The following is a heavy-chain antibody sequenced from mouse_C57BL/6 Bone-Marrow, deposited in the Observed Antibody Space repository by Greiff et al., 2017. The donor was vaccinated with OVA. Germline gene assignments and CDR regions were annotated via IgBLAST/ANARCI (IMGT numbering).Heavy chain of an antibody. CDR3: ARPAQATFAY. V-gene: IGHV1-19*01. CDR2: INPYNGGT. J-gene: IGHJ3*01. CDR1: GYTFTDYY. Sequence: EVQLQQSGPVLVKPGASVKMSCKASGYTFTDYYMNWVKQSHGKSLEWIGVINPYNGGTSYNQKFKGKATLTVDKSSSTAYMELNSLTSEDSAVYYCARPAQATFAYWGQGTLVTVSA. D-gene: IGHD3-2*02.